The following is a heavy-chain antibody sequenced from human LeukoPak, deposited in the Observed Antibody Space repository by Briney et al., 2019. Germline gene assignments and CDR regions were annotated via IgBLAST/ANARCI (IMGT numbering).Heavy chain of an antibody. CDR3: ARGSQHYYYDSSGYLFFDY. Sequence: PSETLSLTCAVSGGSFSGHYWSWIRQSPGEGLEWIGEIDHSGNTNYNPSLKGRLTISVDTSKSQFSLRLSSVTAADTAVYYCARGSQHYYYDSSGYLFFDYWGQGTLVTVSS. CDR1: GGSFSGHY. J-gene: IGHJ4*02. V-gene: IGHV4-34*01. CDR2: IDHSGNT. D-gene: IGHD3-22*01.